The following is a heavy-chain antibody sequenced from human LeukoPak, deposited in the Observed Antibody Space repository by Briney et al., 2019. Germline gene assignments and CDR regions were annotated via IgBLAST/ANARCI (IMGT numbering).Heavy chain of an antibody. V-gene: IGHV1-2*02. J-gene: IGHJ4*02. CDR1: GYTFTSYG. CDR2: INPNSGGT. D-gene: IGHD3-3*01. CDR3: ARDPYIWSGCDY. Sequence: ASVKVSCKASGYTFTSYGINWVRQATGQGLEWMGWINPNSGGTNYAQKFQGRVTMTRDTSISTAYMELSRLRSDDTAVYYCARDPYIWSGCDYWGQGTLVTVSS.